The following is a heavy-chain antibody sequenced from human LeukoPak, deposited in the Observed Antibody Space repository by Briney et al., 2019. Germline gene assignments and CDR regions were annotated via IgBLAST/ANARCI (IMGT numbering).Heavy chain of an antibody. CDR3: AKNQVHGDNEDYYYYYGMDV. V-gene: IGHV3-30*18. Sequence: GRSLRLSCAASGFTFSSYGMHWVRQAPGKGLEWVAVISYDGSNKYYADSVKGRFTISRDNSKNTLYLQMNSLRAEDTAVYYCAKNQVHGDNEDYYYYYGMDVWGQGTTVTVSS. CDR2: ISYDGSNK. J-gene: IGHJ6*02. D-gene: IGHD4-17*01. CDR1: GFTFSSYG.